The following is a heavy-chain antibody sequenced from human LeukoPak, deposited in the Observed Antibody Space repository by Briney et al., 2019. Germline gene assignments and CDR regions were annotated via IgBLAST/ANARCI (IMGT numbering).Heavy chain of an antibody. CDR3: TRGDCGGDCLIIDY. D-gene: IGHD2-21*02. CDR2: INPNSGGT. J-gene: IGHJ4*02. V-gene: IGHV1-2*02. Sequence: ASVKVSCKPSGYTFTCHYIHWVRQAPGQGPEWMGWINPNSGGTNYAQKFRGRVTMTRDTSISTAYMELSSLTSDDTAVYYCTRGDCGGDCLIIDYWGQGTLVTVSS. CDR1: GYTFTCHY.